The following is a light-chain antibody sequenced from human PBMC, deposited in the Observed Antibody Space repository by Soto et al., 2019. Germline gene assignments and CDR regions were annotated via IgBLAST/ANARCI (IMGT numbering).Light chain of an antibody. CDR1: QSVNSDY. CDR3: QYYGTSFT. J-gene: IGKJ5*01. CDR2: GAS. Sequence: EIVLTQSPGTLSLSPGERATLSCRASQSVNSDYLAWYQQKPGQAPRLLIYGASNRVTGIPDRFSGSGSGTDFTLTISRLEPEDFAVYYCQYYGTSFTLGQGTRLETK. V-gene: IGKV3-20*01.